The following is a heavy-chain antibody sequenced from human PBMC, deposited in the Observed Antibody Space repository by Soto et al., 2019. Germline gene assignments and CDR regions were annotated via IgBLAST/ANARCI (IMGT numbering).Heavy chain of an antibody. Sequence: EVQLVESGGGLFQPGGSLRLSCAASGVTFSSYWMHWVRQAPGKGLVWVSRIRSDGSNAEYADSVKGRFTISRDNAENTLYLQMNSLRVEDTAVYYCARGDGDYHDGNGYLGRHWGQGTLVTVSS. J-gene: IGHJ4*02. CDR2: IRSDGSNA. CDR1: GVTFSSYW. CDR3: ARGDGDYHDGNGYLGRH. V-gene: IGHV3-74*03. D-gene: IGHD3-22*01.